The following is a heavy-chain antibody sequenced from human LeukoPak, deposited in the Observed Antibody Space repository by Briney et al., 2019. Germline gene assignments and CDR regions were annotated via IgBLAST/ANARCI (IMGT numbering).Heavy chain of an antibody. V-gene: IGHV7-4-1*02. CDR1: GYTLTSYP. D-gene: IGHD2-2*01. Sequence: ASVKVSCKASGYTLTSYPMNWVRQAPGQGLEWMGWINTNTGNPTYAQGFTGRFVFSLDTSVSTAYLQISSLKAEDTAVYYCARNGPDPYCSSTSCPWGYWGQGTLVTVSS. CDR3: ARNGPDPYCSSTSCPWGY. CDR2: INTNTGNP. J-gene: IGHJ4*02.